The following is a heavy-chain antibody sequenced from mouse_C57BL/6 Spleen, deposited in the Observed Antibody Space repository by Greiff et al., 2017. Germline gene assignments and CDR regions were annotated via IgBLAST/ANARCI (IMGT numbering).Heavy chain of an antibody. CDR1: GYAFTNYL. CDR3: ARSRAGTGAMDY. Sequence: LVESGAELVRPGTSVKVSCKASGYAFTNYLIEWVKQRPGQGLEWIGVINPGSGGTNYNEKFKGKATLTADKSSSTAYMQLSSLTSEDSAVYFCARSRAGTGAMDYWGQGTSVTVSS. V-gene: IGHV1-54*01. CDR2: INPGSGGT. D-gene: IGHD3-3*01. J-gene: IGHJ4*01.